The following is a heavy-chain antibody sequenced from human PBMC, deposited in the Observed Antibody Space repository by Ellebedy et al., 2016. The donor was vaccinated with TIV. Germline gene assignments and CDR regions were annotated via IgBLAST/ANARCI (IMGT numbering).Heavy chain of an antibody. CDR1: GDSISSHY. D-gene: IGHD6-13*01. CDR2: IYYSGIP. J-gene: IGHJ3*02. CDR3: ARVGQQPVREDGMTDGLDI. V-gene: IGHV4-59*11. Sequence: MPSETLSLTCTVSGDSISSHYWSWIRQPPGKGLEWIGNIYYSGIPTYNPSLRSRVTISVDTSKNQFSLKLSSVTAADTAVYYCARVGQQPVREDGMTDGLDIWGQGTMVTVSS.